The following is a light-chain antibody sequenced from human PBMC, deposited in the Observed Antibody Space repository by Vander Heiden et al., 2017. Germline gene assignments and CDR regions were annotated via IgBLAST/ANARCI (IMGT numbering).Light chain of an antibody. Sequence: SSELTQDPAVYVALGQTPSISFQGDSLRNYSASWYQQRPRQAPILLIYGKNNRPSGIPDRFSASRSGNTTSLTIAGAQAEDEADYYCSSRDNTPNRVVFGGGTKLTVL. CDR1: SLRNYS. CDR3: SSRDNTPNRVV. CDR2: GKN. V-gene: IGLV3-19*01. J-gene: IGLJ2*01.